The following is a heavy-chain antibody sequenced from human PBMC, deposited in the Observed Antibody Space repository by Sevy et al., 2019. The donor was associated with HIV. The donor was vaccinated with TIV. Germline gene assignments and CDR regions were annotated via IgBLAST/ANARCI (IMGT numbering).Heavy chain of an antibody. V-gene: IGHV3-23*01. CDR1: GFTFSSYA. J-gene: IGHJ4*02. Sequence: GESLKISCAASGFTFSSYAMSWVRQAPGKGLEWVSAISGSGGSTYYADSVKGRFTISRDNSKNTLYLQMNSLRAEDTAVYYCAKTSYDFWSGPVYYFDYWGQGTLVTVSS. CDR3: AKTSYDFWSGPVYYFDY. CDR2: ISGSGGST. D-gene: IGHD3-3*01.